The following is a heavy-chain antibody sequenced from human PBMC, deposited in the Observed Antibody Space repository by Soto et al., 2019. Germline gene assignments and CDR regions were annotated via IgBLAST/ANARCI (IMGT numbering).Heavy chain of an antibody. J-gene: IGHJ6*02. CDR1: GFNFNNYG. D-gene: IGHD6-13*01. CDR3: ASRQISPPTRGAASARGGMDV. V-gene: IGHV3-33*01. Sequence: QVQLVESGGGVVQPGRSLRLSCAASGFNFNNYGMHWVRQAPGKGREWVAVIWNDGNGYYYANSVKGRFTISRDNSKNTLFLQMSSLRADDTAVYYCASRQISPPTRGAASARGGMDVWGQGTTVTVSS. CDR2: IWNDGNGY.